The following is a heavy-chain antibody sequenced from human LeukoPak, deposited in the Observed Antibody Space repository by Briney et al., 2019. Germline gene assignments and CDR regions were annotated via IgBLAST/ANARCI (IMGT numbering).Heavy chain of an antibody. CDR1: GVSISSSSYY. CDR2: IYYSGST. Sequence: PSETLSLTCTVSGVSISSSSYYWAWIRQPPGKGLEWIGSIYYSGSTYYNPSLKSRVTISIDRSKNQFSLKLSSVTAADTAVYYCARQVVPAAIHSQFYFDYWGQGTLVTVSS. V-gene: IGHV4-39*01. J-gene: IGHJ4*02. CDR3: ARQVVPAAIHSQFYFDY. D-gene: IGHD2-2*02.